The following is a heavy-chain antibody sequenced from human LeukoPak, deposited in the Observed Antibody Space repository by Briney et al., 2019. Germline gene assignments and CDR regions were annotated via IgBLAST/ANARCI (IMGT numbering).Heavy chain of an antibody. Sequence: GGSPRLSCAVSGFTFSSYGMTWVRQAPGKGLEWVSSIGSSDDSTYYADSVKGRFTISRDNSKNTLYLQMNSLRAEDTAVYYCDRGYKFVGYWGQGTLVTVSS. CDR3: DRGYKFVGY. V-gene: IGHV3-23*01. CDR1: GFTFSSYG. J-gene: IGHJ4*02. D-gene: IGHD3-10*01. CDR2: IGSSDDST.